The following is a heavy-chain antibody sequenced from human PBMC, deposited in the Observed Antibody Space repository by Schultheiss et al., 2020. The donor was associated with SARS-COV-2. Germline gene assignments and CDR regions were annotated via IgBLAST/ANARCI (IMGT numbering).Heavy chain of an antibody. CDR1: GYTFTSYG. J-gene: IGHJ5*02. CDR3: ARVDGYCSGGSCYGWFDP. CDR2: ISAYNGNT. V-gene: IGHV1-18*01. D-gene: IGHD2-15*01. Sequence: ASVKVSCKASGYTFTSYGISWVRQAPGQGLEWMGWISAYNGNTNYAQKLQGRVTMTTDTSTSTAYMELRSLRSDDTAVYYCARVDGYCSGGSCYGWFDPWGQGTLVTVSS.